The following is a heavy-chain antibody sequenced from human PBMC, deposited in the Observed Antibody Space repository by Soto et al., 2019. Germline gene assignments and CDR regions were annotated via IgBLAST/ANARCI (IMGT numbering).Heavy chain of an antibody. D-gene: IGHD1-1*01. J-gene: IGHJ4*02. CDR2: ISGSGGST. CDR3: ARDGKGAAYTFGPYYFDS. V-gene: IGHV3-23*01. CDR1: GFTFSSYA. Sequence: PGGSLRLSCAASGFTFSSYAMSWVRQAPGKGLEWVSAISGSGGSTYYADSVRGRFTISRDNGMQSLFLHMNSLRDEDTAVYYCARDGKGAAYTFGPYYFDSWGQGALVTVSS.